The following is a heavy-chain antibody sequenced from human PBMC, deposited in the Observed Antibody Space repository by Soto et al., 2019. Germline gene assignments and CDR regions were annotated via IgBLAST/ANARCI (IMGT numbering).Heavy chain of an antibody. CDR1: GFTFSSYG. CDR3: ASLYGSGSYYNARGFDY. Sequence: QVQLVESGGGVVQPGRSLRLSCAASGFTFSSYGMHWFRRAPGKGRGGGAVIWYDGSNKYYADSVKGRFTISRDNSKNTLYLQMNSLRAEDTAVYYCASLYGSGSYYNARGFDYWGQGTLVTVSS. V-gene: IGHV3-33*01. J-gene: IGHJ4*02. D-gene: IGHD3-10*01. CDR2: IWYDGSNK.